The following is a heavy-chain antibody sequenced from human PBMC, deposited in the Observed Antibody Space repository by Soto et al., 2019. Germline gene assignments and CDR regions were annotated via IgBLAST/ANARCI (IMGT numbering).Heavy chain of an antibody. V-gene: IGHV3-30*18. J-gene: IGHJ2*01. CDR2: ISYDGSNK. CDR3: AKDEGRAEWALGL. D-gene: IGHD3-3*01. CDR1: GFTFSSYG. Sequence: QVQLVESGGGVVQPGRSLRLSCAASGFTFSSYGMHWVRQAPGKGLEWVAVISYDGSNKYYADSVKGRFTISRDNSKNTLYLQMNSLRAEDTAVYYCAKDEGRAEWALGLWGRGTLVTVSS.